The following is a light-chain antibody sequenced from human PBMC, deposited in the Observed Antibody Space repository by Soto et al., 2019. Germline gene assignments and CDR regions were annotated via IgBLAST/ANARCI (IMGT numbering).Light chain of an antibody. Sequence: RASQNIYYNVAWYQQRPGQAPRLLIYRASTRAPGVPARFSGSGSGTEFPLPATSLQPQDFPVSSCTQYHNLRAFGQETKVDI. CDR2: RAS. CDR3: TQYHNLRA. CDR1: QNIYYN. V-gene: IGKV3-15*01. J-gene: IGKJ1*01.